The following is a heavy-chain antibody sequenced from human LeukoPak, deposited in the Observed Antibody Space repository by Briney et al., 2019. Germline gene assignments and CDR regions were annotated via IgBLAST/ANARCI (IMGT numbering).Heavy chain of an antibody. Sequence: GGSLRLSCAASGFNFDDFGMSWLRQVPGKGLEWVSGINWNGDSTGYVDSVKGRFTISRDNAKNSVYLQMNSLRAEDTALYRCARDPGGGSGSHFTSWGQGTLVTVSS. CDR1: GFNFDDFG. CDR2: INWNGDST. CDR3: ARDPGGGSGSHFTS. V-gene: IGHV3-20*01. D-gene: IGHD3-10*01. J-gene: IGHJ4*02.